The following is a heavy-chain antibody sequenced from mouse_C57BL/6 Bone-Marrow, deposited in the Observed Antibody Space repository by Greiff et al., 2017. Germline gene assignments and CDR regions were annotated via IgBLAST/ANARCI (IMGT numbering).Heavy chain of an antibody. CDR2: IWGVGST. D-gene: IGHD1-2*01. CDR3: ARITTAGFAY. CDR1: GFSLTSYG. V-gene: IGHV2-6*01. Sequence: QVQLQQSGPGLVAPSQSLSITCTVSGFSLTSYGVDWVRQSPGKGLEWLGVIWGVGSTNYNSALKSRLSISKDNSKSQVFLKMNSLQTDDTAMYYCARITTAGFAYWGQGTLVTVSA. J-gene: IGHJ3*01.